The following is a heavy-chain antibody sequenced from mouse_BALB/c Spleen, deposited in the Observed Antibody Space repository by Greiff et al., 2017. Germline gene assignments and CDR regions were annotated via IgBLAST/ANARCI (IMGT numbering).Heavy chain of an antibody. D-gene: IGHD2-3*01. CDR3: ARHDGYFAWFAY. V-gene: IGHV5-12-2*01. Sequence: DVQLVESGGGLVQPGGSLKLSCAASGFTFSSYTMSWVRQTPEKRLEWVAYISNGGGSTYYPDTVKGRFTISRDNAKNTLYLQMSSLKSEDTAMYYCARHDGYFAWFAYWGQGTLVTVSA. CDR1: GFTFSSYT. CDR2: ISNGGGST. J-gene: IGHJ3*01.